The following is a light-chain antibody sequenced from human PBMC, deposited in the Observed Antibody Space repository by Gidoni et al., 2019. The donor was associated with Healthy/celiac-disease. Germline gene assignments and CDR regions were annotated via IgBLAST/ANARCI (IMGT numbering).Light chain of an antibody. CDR3: PQYGSSLFT. CDR2: DAS. V-gene: IGKV3D-20*01. J-gene: IGKJ3*01. CDR1: QSVSSSY. Sequence: ESVGTKSPATLSLSPGERATLSCGASQSVSSSYLAWYQQKPGLAPRLLIYDASSRATGIPDRFRVSGSWTDFTLTISRLEPEDFAVYYCPQYGSSLFTFGPGTQVDI.